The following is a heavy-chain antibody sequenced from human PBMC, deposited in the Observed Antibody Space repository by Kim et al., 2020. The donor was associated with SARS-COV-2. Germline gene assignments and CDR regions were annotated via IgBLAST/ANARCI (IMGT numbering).Heavy chain of an antibody. V-gene: IGHV1-2*04. CDR1: GYTFTGYY. CDR2: INPNSGGT. CDR3: ARDRGGDGSAIGSFDY. D-gene: IGHD3-10*01. Sequence: ASVKVSCKASGYTFTGYYMHWVRQAPGQGLEWMGWINPNSGGTNYAQKFQGWVTMTRDTSISTDYMELSRLRSDDTAVYYCARDRGGDGSAIGSFDYWGQGTLVTVSS. J-gene: IGHJ4*02.